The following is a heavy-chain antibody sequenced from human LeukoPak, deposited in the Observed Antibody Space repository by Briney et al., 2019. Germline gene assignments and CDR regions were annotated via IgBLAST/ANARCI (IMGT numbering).Heavy chain of an antibody. CDR1: GYTFTSYY. V-gene: IGHV1-46*01. CDR2: INPSGGST. D-gene: IGHD3-22*01. J-gene: IGHJ4*02. CDR3: ARGTHYYDSSGLLGDY. Sequence: ASVKVSCKASGYTFTSYYMHWVRQAPGQGLEWMGIINPSGGSTSYAQKFQGRVTMTRDMSTSTVYMELSSLRSKDTAVYYCARGTHYYDSSGLLGDYWGQGTLVTVSS.